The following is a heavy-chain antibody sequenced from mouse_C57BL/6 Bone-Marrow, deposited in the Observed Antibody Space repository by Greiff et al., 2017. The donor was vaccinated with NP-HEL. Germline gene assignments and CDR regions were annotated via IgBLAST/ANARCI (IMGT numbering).Heavy chain of an antibody. Sequence: EVQVVESGGGLVKPGGSLKLSCAASGFTFSDYGMHWVRQAPEKGLEWVAYISSGSSTIYYADTVKGRFTISRDNAKNTLFLQMTSLRSEDTAMYYCARNYGYHYWYFDVWGTGTTVTVSS. CDR1: GFTFSDYG. D-gene: IGHD2-2*01. CDR2: ISSGSSTI. CDR3: ARNYGYHYWYFDV. J-gene: IGHJ1*03. V-gene: IGHV5-17*01.